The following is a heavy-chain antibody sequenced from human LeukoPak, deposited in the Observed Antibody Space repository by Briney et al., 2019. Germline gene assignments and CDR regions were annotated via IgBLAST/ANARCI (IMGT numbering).Heavy chain of an antibody. Sequence: SETLSLTCTVSGGAVSSGSHYWNWLRQPPGKGLEWIGYIYYRGTTNYSPSLKSRVTMSVDTSKNLFSLKVSSVTAADTAVYYCARGRSNYYGMDVWGQGTTVTVSS. CDR3: ARGRSNYYGMDV. CDR1: GGAVSSGSHY. J-gene: IGHJ6*02. CDR2: IYYRGTT. V-gene: IGHV4-61*01. D-gene: IGHD1-26*01.